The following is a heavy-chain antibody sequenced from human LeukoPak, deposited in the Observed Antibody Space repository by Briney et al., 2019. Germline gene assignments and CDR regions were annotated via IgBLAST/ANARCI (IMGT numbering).Heavy chain of an antibody. CDR3: ARGWHSSSWYWDYYYYMDV. CDR1: GFTFSSYS. J-gene: IGHJ6*03. V-gene: IGHV3-21*01. Sequence: GGSLRLSCAASGFTFSSYSMNWVRQAPGKGLEWVSSISSSSSYIYYAVSLKGRFTISRDNAKNSPYLQMNSLRAEDTAVYYCARGWHSSSWYWDYYYYMDVWGKGTTVTVSS. CDR2: ISSSSSYI. D-gene: IGHD6-13*01.